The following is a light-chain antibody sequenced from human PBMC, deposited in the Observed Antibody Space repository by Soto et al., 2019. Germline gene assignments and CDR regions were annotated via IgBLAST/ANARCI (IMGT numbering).Light chain of an antibody. CDR3: QSYDSSLSGYVV. CDR2: ANN. Sequence: QSVLTQPPSVSGAPGQRVTISCTGSSCNIGAGYDVYWYQQLPGTAPKLLIYANNNRPSGVPDRFSGSKSGTSASLAITGLQAEDEADYYCQSYDSSLSGYVVFGGGTKLTVL. CDR1: SCNIGAGYD. J-gene: IGLJ2*01. V-gene: IGLV1-40*01.